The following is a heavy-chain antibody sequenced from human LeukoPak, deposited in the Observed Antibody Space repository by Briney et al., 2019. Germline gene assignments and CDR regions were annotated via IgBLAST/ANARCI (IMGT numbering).Heavy chain of an antibody. CDR2: IYSGGST. J-gene: IGHJ6*02. CDR1: GFTVSSNY. V-gene: IGHV3-53*01. D-gene: IGHD1-26*01. CDR3: ARKKYSGRPAIYYYGMDV. Sequence: PGGSLRLSCAASGFTVSSNYMSWVRQALGKGLEWVSVIYSGGSTYYADSVKGRFTISRDNSKNTLYLQMNSLRAEDTAVYYCARKKYSGRPAIYYYGMDVWGQGTTVTVSS.